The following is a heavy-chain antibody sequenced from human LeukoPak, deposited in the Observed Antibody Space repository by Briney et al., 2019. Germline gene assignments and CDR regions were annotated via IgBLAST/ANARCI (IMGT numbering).Heavy chain of an antibody. Sequence: PGGSLRLSCVASGFTFSSYAMSWVRQAPGRGLEWVSSINGSGAETWYTDSVKGRFTISRDNSRHTLYLQMNSLRAEDTAVYYCARDRENQYFDYWGQGTLVTVSS. CDR3: ARDRENQYFDY. D-gene: IGHD1-14*01. CDR1: GFTFSSYA. CDR2: INGSGAET. V-gene: IGHV3-23*01. J-gene: IGHJ4*02.